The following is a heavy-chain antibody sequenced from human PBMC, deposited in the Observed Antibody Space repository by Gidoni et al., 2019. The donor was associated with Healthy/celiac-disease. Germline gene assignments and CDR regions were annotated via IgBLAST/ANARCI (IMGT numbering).Heavy chain of an antibody. CDR1: GGSLSGYD. CDR2: INHSGST. CDR3: AREAGVKTTVGYFDY. V-gene: IGHV4-34*01. Sequence: QVQLQPWGAGLLKPSETLSPTCAVYGGSLSGYDCSWIRQPPGRGLELIGEINHSGSTNYNPSLKSRVTISVDTSQNQFSLKLSSVTASDTSVYYCAREAGVKTTVGYFDYWGQGTLVTVSS. D-gene: IGHD4-17*01. J-gene: IGHJ4*02.